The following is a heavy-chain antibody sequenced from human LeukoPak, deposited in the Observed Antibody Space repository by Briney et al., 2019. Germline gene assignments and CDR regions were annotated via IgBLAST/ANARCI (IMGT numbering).Heavy chain of an antibody. CDR1: GYTFTGYY. Sequence: APVKVSCKASGYTFTGYYIHWVREAPGQGLEWMGWINPNSGGTNYAQKFQGRVTMTRDTSISTAYMELSRLRSDDTAVYYCARVVSYLFDPWGQGTLVTVSS. CDR3: ARVVSYLFDP. D-gene: IGHD2-8*01. V-gene: IGHV1-2*02. CDR2: INPNSGGT. J-gene: IGHJ5*02.